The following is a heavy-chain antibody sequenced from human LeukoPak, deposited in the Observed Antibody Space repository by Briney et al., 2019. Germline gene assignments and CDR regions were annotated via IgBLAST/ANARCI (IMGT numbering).Heavy chain of an antibody. V-gene: IGHV3-23*01. CDR3: AKGAGFDY. CDR2: ISGSGGST. CDR1: GFTFSSYA. Sequence: GSLRLSYAASGFTFSSYAMSWVRQAAGKGLEWVSAISGSGGSTYYADSVKGRFTNPRDNSKNTLYLQMTSLRAEDTAVYYCAKGAGFDYWGQGTLVTVSS. J-gene: IGHJ4*02.